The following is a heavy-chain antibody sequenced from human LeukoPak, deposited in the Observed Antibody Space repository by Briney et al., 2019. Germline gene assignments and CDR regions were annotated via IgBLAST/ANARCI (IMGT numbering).Heavy chain of an antibody. V-gene: IGHV1-69*05. CDR2: IIPIFGTA. CDR3: ARSYYYDSSGSLHFQH. J-gene: IGHJ1*01. Sequence: SVKVSCKASGGTFSSYAISWVRQAPGQGLEWMGGIIPIFGTANYAQKFQGRVTITTDESTSTAYMELSSLRSEDTAVYYCARSYYYDSSGSLHFQHWGQGTLVTVSP. CDR1: GGTFSSYA. D-gene: IGHD3-22*01.